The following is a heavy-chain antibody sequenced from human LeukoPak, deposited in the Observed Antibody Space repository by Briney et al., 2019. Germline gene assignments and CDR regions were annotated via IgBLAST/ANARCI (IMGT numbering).Heavy chain of an antibody. J-gene: IGHJ6*03. CDR3: ARDYGDYDYYMDV. Sequence: ASVKVSCKASGYTFTDYSMHWVRQAPGQGLEWMGWINPNSGGTNYAQKFQGRVTMTRDMSTSTVYMELSSLRSEDTAVYYCARDYGDYDYYMDVWGKGTTVTVSS. D-gene: IGHD4-17*01. CDR1: GYTFTDYS. V-gene: IGHV1-2*02. CDR2: INPNSGGT.